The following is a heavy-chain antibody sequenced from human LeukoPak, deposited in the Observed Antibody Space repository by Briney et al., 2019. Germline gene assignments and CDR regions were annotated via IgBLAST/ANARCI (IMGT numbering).Heavy chain of an antibody. Sequence: SETLSLTCAVYGGSFSGYYWSWIRQPPGKGLEWIGEINHSGSTNYNPSLKSRVTISVDTSKNQFSLKLSSVTAADTAVYYCARNHVRGYYMDVWGKGTTVTISS. CDR2: INHSGST. CDR1: GGSFSGYY. CDR3: ARNHVRGYYMDV. V-gene: IGHV4-34*01. J-gene: IGHJ6*03. D-gene: IGHD3-10*01.